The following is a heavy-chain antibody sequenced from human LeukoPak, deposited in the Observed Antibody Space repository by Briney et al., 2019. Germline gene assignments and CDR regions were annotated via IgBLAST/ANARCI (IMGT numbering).Heavy chain of an antibody. J-gene: IGHJ4*02. Sequence: ASVKVSCKASGYTFTSYGISWVRKGPGQVLKWMGWISAYNGNTNYAQKLQGRVTMTTDPSTSTAYMELRSLRSDDTAVYYCARDSRRFDYWGQGTLVTVSS. CDR3: ARDSRRFDY. V-gene: IGHV1-18*01. D-gene: IGHD2/OR15-2a*01. CDR1: GYTFTSYG. CDR2: ISAYNGNT.